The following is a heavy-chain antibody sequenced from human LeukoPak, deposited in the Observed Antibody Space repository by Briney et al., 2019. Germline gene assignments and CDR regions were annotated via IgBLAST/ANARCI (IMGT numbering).Heavy chain of an antibody. CDR1: GFTFNSYA. D-gene: IGHD6-19*01. CDR3: AKDMVAGNYYYYGMDV. J-gene: IGHJ6*02. CDR2: LSGSGGST. Sequence: GGSLRLPGAASGFTFNSYAISWAGQAPGKDLKWVSALSGSGGSTYYADSVKGRFTISRDNSKNTLYLQMNSLRAEDTAVYYCAKDMVAGNYYYYGMDVWGQGTTVTVSS. V-gene: IGHV3-23*01.